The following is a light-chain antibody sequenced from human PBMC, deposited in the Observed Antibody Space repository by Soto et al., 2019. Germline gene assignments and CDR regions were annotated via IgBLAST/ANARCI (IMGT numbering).Light chain of an antibody. Sequence: ALTQPPSASGSPGQSVTISCTGTSSDVGGYNYVSWYQQHPGKAPKLMICEVSKRPSGVPDRFSGSKSGNTASLTVSGLQAEDEADYYCSSYAGSNNLVFGGGTKVTVL. CDR2: EVS. CDR1: SSDVGGYNY. J-gene: IGLJ2*01. CDR3: SSYAGSNNLV. V-gene: IGLV2-8*01.